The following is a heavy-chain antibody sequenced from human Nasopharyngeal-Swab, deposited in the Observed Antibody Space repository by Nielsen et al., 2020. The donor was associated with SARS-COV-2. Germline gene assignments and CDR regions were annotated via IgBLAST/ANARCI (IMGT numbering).Heavy chain of an antibody. V-gene: IGHV3-33*01. CDR1: GFTFSSYG. CDR3: ARDPPATWYGTDV. J-gene: IGHJ6*02. CDR2: IWYDGSNK. Sequence: GGSLRLSCAASGFTFSSYGMHWVRQAPGKGLEWVAVIWYDGSNKYYADSVKGRFTISRDNSKNTLYLQMNNLRAEDTAVYYCARDPPATWYGTDVWGQGTTVTVSS.